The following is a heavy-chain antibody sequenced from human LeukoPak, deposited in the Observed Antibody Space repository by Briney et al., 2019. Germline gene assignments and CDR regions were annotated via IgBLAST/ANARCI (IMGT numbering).Heavy chain of an antibody. CDR2: ISYDGSLK. D-gene: IGHD6-19*01. J-gene: IGHJ4*02. V-gene: IGHV3-30-3*01. CDR1: GFTFSTYP. Sequence: PGGSLRLSCAASGFTFSTYPMHWVRQAPGKGLEWVAVISYDGSLKFYADSVKDRFTISRDDSKNTLFLQMDSLRAEDTALYYCARDLVAGSPDFFDYWGQRTLVTVSS. CDR3: ARDLVAGSPDFFDY.